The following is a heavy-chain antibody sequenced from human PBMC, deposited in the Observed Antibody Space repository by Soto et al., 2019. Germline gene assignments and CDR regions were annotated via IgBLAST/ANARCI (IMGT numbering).Heavy chain of an antibody. Sequence: SSETLSLTCAVYGGSFSGYYWSWIRQPPGKGLEWIGEINHSGSTNYNPSLKSRVTISVDTSKNQFSLKLSSVTAADTAVYYCARGRHILTGYYRDLNYGMDVWGQWTTVT. CDR3: ARGRHILTGYYRDLNYGMDV. CDR2: INHSGST. CDR1: GGSFSGYY. V-gene: IGHV4-34*01. J-gene: IGHJ6*02. D-gene: IGHD3-9*01.